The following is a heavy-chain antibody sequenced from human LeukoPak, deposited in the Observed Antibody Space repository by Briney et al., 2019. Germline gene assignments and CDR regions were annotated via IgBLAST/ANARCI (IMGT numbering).Heavy chain of an antibody. CDR3: ARDQGHYDFWSGYYEGDAFDI. J-gene: IGHJ3*02. D-gene: IGHD3-3*01. CDR1: GFTFRNYV. Sequence: GGSLRLSCAASGFTFRNYVIHWVRQAPGKGLEWVAVIWYDGSNKYYADSVKGRFTISRDNSKNTLYLQMNSLRAEDTAVYYCARDQGHYDFWSGYYEGDAFDIWGQGTMVTVSS. CDR2: IWYDGSNK. V-gene: IGHV3-33*08.